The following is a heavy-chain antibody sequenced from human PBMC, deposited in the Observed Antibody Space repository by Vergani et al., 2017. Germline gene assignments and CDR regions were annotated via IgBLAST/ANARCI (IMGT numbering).Heavy chain of an antibody. V-gene: IGHV4-34*01. Sequence: QVQLQESGPGLVKPSETLSLTCAVYGGSFSGYYWSWIRQPPGKGLEWIGEINHSGSTNYNPSLKSRVTISVDTSKNQFSLKLSSVTAADTAVYYCARDIPGYSSGWLYDAFDIWGQGTMVTVSS. D-gene: IGHD6-19*01. J-gene: IGHJ3*02. CDR1: GGSFSGYY. CDR2: INHSGST. CDR3: ARDIPGYSSGWLYDAFDI.